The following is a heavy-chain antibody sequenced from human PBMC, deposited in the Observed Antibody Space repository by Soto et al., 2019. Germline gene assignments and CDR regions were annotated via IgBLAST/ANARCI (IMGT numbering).Heavy chain of an antibody. CDR1: GFTFSSYA. V-gene: IGHV3-30-3*01. CDR3: ARLNSYGSDY. J-gene: IGHJ4*02. Sequence: QVQLVESGGGVVQPGRSLRLSCAASGFTFSSYAMHWVRQAPGKGLEWVAVISYDGSNKYYADSVKGRFTISRDNSKNTLYLQMNSLRAEDTAVYYCARLNSYGSDYWGQGTLVTVSS. CDR2: ISYDGSNK. D-gene: IGHD5-18*01.